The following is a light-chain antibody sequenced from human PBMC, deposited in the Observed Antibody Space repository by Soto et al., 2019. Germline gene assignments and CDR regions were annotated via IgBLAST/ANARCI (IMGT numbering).Light chain of an antibody. CDR3: SSFTARITCV. V-gene: IGLV2-14*01. J-gene: IGLJ1*01. CDR1: SSDVGAYNY. CDR2: EVT. Sequence: QSALTQPASVSGSPGQSITISCTGTSSDVGAYNYVSWYQQLPGKAPKLIIYEVTNRPSGVSNRFSGSKSGNTASLTISGVQAEDEADYYCSSFTARITCVFGTGTKVTLL.